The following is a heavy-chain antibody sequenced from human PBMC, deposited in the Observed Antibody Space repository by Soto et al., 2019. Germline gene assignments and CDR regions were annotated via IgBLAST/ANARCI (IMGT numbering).Heavy chain of an antibody. CDR1: GFTVSSNY. CDR2: IYSGGST. CDR3: ARPRGAWYFDL. V-gene: IGHV3-66*04. D-gene: IGHD3-10*01. Sequence: EVQLVESGGGFVQPGGSLRLSCAASGFTVSSNYMSWVRQAPGKGLEWVSVIYSGGSTYYADSVKGRFTISRDNSKNTLYLQMNSLRAEDTAVYYGARPRGAWYFDLWGRGTLVTVSS. J-gene: IGHJ2*01.